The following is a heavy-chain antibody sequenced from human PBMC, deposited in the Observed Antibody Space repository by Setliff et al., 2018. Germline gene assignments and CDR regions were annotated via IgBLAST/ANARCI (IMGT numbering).Heavy chain of an antibody. J-gene: IGHJ4*02. CDR3: ANHNPARWAVYTTPIDS. Sequence: SETLSLTCSVSGGSISSGGFYWSWIRQSAGRGLEWIGHFHTGGATDYNLSLKSRVTISLDSSKNQFSLKLSSVTAADTAVYYCANHNPARWAVYTTPIDSWGQGTLVTVSS. D-gene: IGHD6-19*01. V-gene: IGHV4-61*09. CDR2: FHTGGAT. CDR1: GGSISSGGFY.